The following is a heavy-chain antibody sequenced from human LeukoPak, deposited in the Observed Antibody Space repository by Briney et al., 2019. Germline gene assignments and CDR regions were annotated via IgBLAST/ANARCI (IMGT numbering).Heavy chain of an antibody. J-gene: IGHJ4*02. CDR2: ISASGSNT. CDR3: AKDMGYTCGHGVDY. Sequence: PGGSLRLSCAASGFTFSDYAVTWVRQAPGKGLEWVSFISASGSNTYYTDSVKGRFTISRDSSKNTLYLQMNSLRAEDTAIYYCAKDMGYTCGHGVDYWGQGTLVTVSS. V-gene: IGHV3-23*01. D-gene: IGHD1-1*01. CDR1: GFTFSDYA.